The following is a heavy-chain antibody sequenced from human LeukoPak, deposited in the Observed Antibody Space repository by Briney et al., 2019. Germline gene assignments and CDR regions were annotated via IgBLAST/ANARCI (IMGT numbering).Heavy chain of an antibody. CDR3: ARTYYYGRSLPQH. Sequence: PSETLSLTCTVSGGSISSSSYYWGWIRQPPGKGLEWIGSIYYSGSTYYNPSLKSRVTISVDTSKNQFSLKLSSVTAADTAVYYCARTYYYGRSLPQHWGQGTLVTVSS. CDR2: IYYSGST. D-gene: IGHD3-22*01. V-gene: IGHV4-39*01. J-gene: IGHJ4*02. CDR1: GGSISSSSYY.